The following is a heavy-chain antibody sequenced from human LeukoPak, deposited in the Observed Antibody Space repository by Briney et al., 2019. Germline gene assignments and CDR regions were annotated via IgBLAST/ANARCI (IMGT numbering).Heavy chain of an antibody. V-gene: IGHV4-4*07. J-gene: IGHJ4*02. CDR1: GGSISYYY. CDR2: IYISGST. D-gene: IGHD6-19*01. CDR3: ARESPTYSSGWYKDF. Sequence: PSETLSLTCTVSGGSISYYYWSWIRQPAGGGLEWIGRIYISGSTNYNPSLKSRVTISIDKSNNQFFLKLNSVTAADTAVYYCARESPTYSSGWYKDFWGQGTLATVSS.